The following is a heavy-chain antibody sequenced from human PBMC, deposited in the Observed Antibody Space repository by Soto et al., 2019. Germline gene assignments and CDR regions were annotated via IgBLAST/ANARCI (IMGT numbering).Heavy chain of an antibody. D-gene: IGHD3-10*01. V-gene: IGHV3-30-3*01. CDR3: AREILTMVRGVYFDY. CDR2: ISYDGSNK. J-gene: IGHJ4*02. Sequence: QVQLVESGGGVVQPGRSLRLSCAASGFTFSSYAMHWVRQAPGKGLEWVAVISYDGSNKYYADSVKGRFTISRDNSKNTLYLQMNSLRAEDTAVYYCAREILTMVRGVYFDYWGQGTLVTVSS. CDR1: GFTFSSYA.